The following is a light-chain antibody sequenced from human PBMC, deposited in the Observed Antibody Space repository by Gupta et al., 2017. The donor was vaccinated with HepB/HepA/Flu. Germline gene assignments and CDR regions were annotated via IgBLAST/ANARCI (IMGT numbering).Light chain of an antibody. Sequence: EIVMTQSPAPLFLSPGERATLSCRASQSVSSNLAWYQQKPGQAPRLLIYGVSTRATRIPARFSSGGSGTAFTLTIISLQSEDFAVDYYQQYNSWPPLTFGGGTKVEIK. CDR1: QSVSSN. V-gene: IGKV3-15*01. CDR3: QQYNSWPPLT. CDR2: GVS. J-gene: IGKJ4*01.